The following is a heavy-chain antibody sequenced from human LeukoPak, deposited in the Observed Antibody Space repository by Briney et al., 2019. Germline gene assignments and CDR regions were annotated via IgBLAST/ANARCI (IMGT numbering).Heavy chain of an antibody. V-gene: IGHV4-59*08. D-gene: IGHD3-22*01. CDR3: ARHQINYYYDSSGYLAPDAFDI. CDR2: IYYSGST. CDR1: GGSTSSYY. Sequence: SETLSLTCTVPGGSTSSYYWSWIRQPPGKGLEWIGYIYYSGSTNYNPSLKSRVTISVDTSKNQFSLKLSSVTAAVTAVYYCARHQINYYYDSSGYLAPDAFDIWGQGTMVTVSS. J-gene: IGHJ3*02.